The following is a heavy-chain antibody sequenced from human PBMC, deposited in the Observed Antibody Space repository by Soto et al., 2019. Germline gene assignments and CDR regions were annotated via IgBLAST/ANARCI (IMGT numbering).Heavy chain of an antibody. CDR1: GFTFGRYA. Sequence: PGGSLRLSCAASGFTFGRYAMSWVRQAPGKGLEWVSAISGSGGSTYYADSVKGRFTISRDNSKNTLYLQMNSLRAEDTAVYYCAKDVLIAFGQPPDAYDIWGQGTMVTVSS. D-gene: IGHD3-3*02. CDR3: AKDVLIAFGQPPDAYDI. J-gene: IGHJ3*02. CDR2: ISGSGGST. V-gene: IGHV3-23*01.